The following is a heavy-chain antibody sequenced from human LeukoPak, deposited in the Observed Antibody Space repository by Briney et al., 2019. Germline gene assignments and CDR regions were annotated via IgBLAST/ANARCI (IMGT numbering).Heavy chain of an antibody. CDR3: ARLRRNSDKSGYYYYYDY. CDR2: VNTVSSYI. CDR1: GFTFSSYS. V-gene: IGHV3-21*01. Sequence: PGGSLRLSCAASGFTFSSYSFNWVRQAPGKGLEWVSSVNTVSSYIYYADSVRGRFTISRDNADNSVYLQMNGLRAEDTAVYYCARLRRNSDKSGYYYYYDYWGRGALVTVSS. D-gene: IGHD3-22*01. J-gene: IGHJ4*02.